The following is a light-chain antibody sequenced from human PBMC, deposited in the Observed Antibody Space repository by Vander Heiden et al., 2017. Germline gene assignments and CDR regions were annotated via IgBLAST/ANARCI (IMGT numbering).Light chain of an antibody. V-gene: IGLV3-1*01. CDR3: QAWDTNINYV. CDR2: EDN. CDR1: KLGDKY. Sequence: SYELTQPPSVSVPPGQTASITCSGDKLGDKYACWFQQKPGQSPVLVIYEDNKRPSGIPERFSGSNSGNTATLTISGTQAMDEADYYCQAWDTNINYVFGTGTKVTVL. J-gene: IGLJ1*01.